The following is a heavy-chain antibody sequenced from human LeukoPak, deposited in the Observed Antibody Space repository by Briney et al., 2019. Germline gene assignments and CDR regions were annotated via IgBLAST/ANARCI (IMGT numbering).Heavy chain of an antibody. J-gene: IGHJ4*02. Sequence: SETLSLTCAVYGGSFSGYYWSWIRQPPGKGLEWIGEINHSGSTNCTPSLKSRVATSVDTSKNQFSLKLSSVTAADTAVYYCARGYDYGGTTLDYWGQGTLVTVSS. CDR2: INHSGST. CDR1: GGSFSGYY. D-gene: IGHD4-23*01. CDR3: ARGYDYGGTTLDY. V-gene: IGHV4-34*01.